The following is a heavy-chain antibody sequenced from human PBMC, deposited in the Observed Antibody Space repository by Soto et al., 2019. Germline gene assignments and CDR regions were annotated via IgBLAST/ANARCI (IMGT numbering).Heavy chain of an antibody. CDR3: ATAGSSGGSASYFGR. J-gene: IGHJ5*02. V-gene: IGHV3-9*01. CDR2: SSWNSDNI. CDR1: GFSFDDFA. Sequence: EVQLVESGGGLVQPGRSLRLSCAASGFSFDDFAMHWVRQGPGRGLEWVSGSSWNSDNIGYADTVKGRFTISRDNVENSLNLQTNSPRSEYTSLYFCATAGSSGGSASYFGRWGQGTLGTVSS. D-gene: IGHD6-19*01.